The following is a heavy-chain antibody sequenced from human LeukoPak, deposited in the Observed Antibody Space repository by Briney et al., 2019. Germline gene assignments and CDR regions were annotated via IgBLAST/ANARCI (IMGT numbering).Heavy chain of an antibody. Sequence: SETLCLTCTVSGGSISSYYWSWIRQPPGKGLEWIGYIYYSGSTNYNPSLKSRVTISVDTSKNQFSLKLSSVTAADTAVYYCARVGPHGGFDPWGQGTLVTVSS. J-gene: IGHJ5*02. CDR1: GGSISSYY. V-gene: IGHV4-59*01. CDR3: ARVGPHGGFDP. D-gene: IGHD3-10*01. CDR2: IYYSGST.